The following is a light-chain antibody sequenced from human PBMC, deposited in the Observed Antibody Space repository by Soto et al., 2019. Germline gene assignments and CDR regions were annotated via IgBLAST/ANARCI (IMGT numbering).Light chain of an antibody. CDR2: GAS. CDR1: QSVSSSY. Sequence: EIVLRQSPGTLSLSPGERATLSCRASQSVSSSYLAWYQQKPGQAPRLLIYGASSRATGIPDRFSGSGSGTDFTLTISRLEPEDFAVYYCQQYGSSPPITFGPGTKVDIK. J-gene: IGKJ3*01. V-gene: IGKV3-20*01. CDR3: QQYGSSPPIT.